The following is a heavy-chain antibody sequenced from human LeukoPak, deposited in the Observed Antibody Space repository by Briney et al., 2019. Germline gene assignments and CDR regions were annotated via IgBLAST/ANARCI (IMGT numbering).Heavy chain of an antibody. V-gene: IGHV4-39*01. CDR1: GGSITGSTFH. CDR2: IFYSGST. CDR3: ARQVQWFGELVRGSYFDY. Sequence: SETLSLTCSVSGGSITGSTFHWGYIRQPPWKGLEWIGSIFYSGSTFYNPSLRSRVTISVDTSKNHFSLNLNSVTAADTAVYFCARQVQWFGELVRGSYFDYWGQGILVTVSS. D-gene: IGHD3-10*01. J-gene: IGHJ4*02.